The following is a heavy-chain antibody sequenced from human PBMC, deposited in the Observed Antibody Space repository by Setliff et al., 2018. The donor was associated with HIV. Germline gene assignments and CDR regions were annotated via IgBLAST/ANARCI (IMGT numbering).Heavy chain of an antibody. D-gene: IGHD1-1*01. CDR2: ISSSGSSI. J-gene: IGHJ3*02. CDR1: GFTFSSYT. V-gene: IGHV3-48*01. CDR3: AREEGTKGAFDI. Sequence: GGSLRLSCAASGFTFSSYTMNWVRQAPGKGLEWISYISSSGSSIYLANSVKGRFIISRDNSKNTLYLQMDDLRAEDTAVYYCAREEGTKGAFDIWGQGTKVTVS.